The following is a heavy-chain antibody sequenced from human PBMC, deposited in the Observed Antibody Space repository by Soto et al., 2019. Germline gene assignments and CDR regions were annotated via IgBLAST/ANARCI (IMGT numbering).Heavy chain of an antibody. CDR2: LSSDGFGA. D-gene: IGHD3-16*01. J-gene: IGHJ4*02. V-gene: IGHV3-74*03. CDR1: CFSLMPYW. Sequence: GGSLRVYYAAYCFSLMPYWMHWVLPVPGRGLEWVARLSSDGFGAAYADSVKGRFFISRDIARNTLSLQMNSLRADDTAVYYCARDLGGPDYWGRGTSVTVSS. CDR3: ARDLGGPDY.